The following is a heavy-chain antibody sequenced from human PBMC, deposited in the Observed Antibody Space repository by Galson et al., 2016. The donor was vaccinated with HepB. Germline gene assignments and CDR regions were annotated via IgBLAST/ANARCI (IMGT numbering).Heavy chain of an antibody. CDR2: IYHTGST. D-gene: IGHD2-2*01. CDR3: ARHGCGPTSCSYNWFDR. Sequence: WIRQPPGKGLEWIGNIYHTGSTYYNPSLKSRVILSVDTSNNQFSLRVNSVTAADTAVYYCARHGCGPTSCSYNWFDRWGQGTLVTVSS. V-gene: IGHV4-39*01. J-gene: IGHJ5*02.